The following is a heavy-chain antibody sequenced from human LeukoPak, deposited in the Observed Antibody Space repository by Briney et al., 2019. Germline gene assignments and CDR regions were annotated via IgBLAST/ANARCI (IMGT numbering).Heavy chain of an antibody. J-gene: IGHJ4*02. D-gene: IGHD5-12*01. CDR1: GGSISSYY. Sequence: SETLSLTCTVSGGSISSYYWSWIRQPPGKGLEWIEYVYYSGGSSYNPPLKSRVSISADTSKNQLSLKLSSVTAADTAVYYCARGPGGRYSGYDWDYWGQGTLVTVSS. CDR3: ARGPGGRYSGYDWDY. V-gene: IGHV4-59*01. CDR2: VYYSGGS.